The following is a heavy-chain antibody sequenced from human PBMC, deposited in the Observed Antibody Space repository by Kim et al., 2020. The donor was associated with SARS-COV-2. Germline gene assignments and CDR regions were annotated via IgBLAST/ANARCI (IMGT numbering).Heavy chain of an antibody. CDR1: GGSFSGYY. CDR2: INHSGST. Sequence: SETLSLTCAVYGGSFSGYYWSWIRQPPGKGLEWIGEINHSGSTNYNPSLKSRVTISVDTSKNQFSLKLSSVTAADTAVYYCARLQTSHSGSGFDYWGQGTLVTVSS. V-gene: IGHV4-34*01. CDR3: ARLQTSHSGSGFDY. D-gene: IGHD1-26*01. J-gene: IGHJ4*02.